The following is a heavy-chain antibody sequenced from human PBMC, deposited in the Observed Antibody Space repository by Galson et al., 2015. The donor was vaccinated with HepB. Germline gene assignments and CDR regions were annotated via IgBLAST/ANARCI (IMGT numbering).Heavy chain of an antibody. D-gene: IGHD5-18*01. Sequence: LRLSCAASGFTVSNNYMSWVRQAPGKGLEWVSVIYSGGSTYYADSVKGRFTISRDNSKNTLYLQMNSLRAEDTAVYYCARALGYSYGYDAFDIWGQGTMVTVSS. J-gene: IGHJ3*02. CDR3: ARALGYSYGYDAFDI. CDR1: GFTVSNNY. V-gene: IGHV3-66*02. CDR2: IYSGGST.